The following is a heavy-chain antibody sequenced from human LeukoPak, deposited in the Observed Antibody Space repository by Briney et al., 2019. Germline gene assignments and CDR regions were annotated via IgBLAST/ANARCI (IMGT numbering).Heavy chain of an antibody. D-gene: IGHD4-23*01. CDR1: GGSISSGGYS. CDR2: IYHSGST. Sequence: PSETLSLTCAVSGGSISSGGYSWSWIRQPPGKGLEWIGYIYHSGSTYYNPSLKSRVTISVDTSKNQFSLKLTSVTAADTAVYYCARVYGGFDYWGQGALVTVSS. CDR3: ARVYGGFDY. V-gene: IGHV4-30-2*01. J-gene: IGHJ4*02.